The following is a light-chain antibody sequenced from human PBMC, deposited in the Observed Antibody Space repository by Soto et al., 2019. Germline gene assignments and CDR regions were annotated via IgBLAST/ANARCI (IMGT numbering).Light chain of an antibody. CDR2: AAS. V-gene: IGKV1-39*01. CDR1: QSISNY. Sequence: DIQMTQSPSSLSASVGDRVSITCRASQSISNYLNWYQQKPGAAPKVLIYAASGLQNGVPPRFSGSGSGTDFTLTISTLQPEDVASYYCQQSYSTPWTFGQGTKVEV. CDR3: QQSYSTPWT. J-gene: IGKJ1*01.